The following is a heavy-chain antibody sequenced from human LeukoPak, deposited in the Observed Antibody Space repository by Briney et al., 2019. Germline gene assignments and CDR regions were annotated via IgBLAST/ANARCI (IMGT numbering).Heavy chain of an antibody. Sequence: SETLSLTCTVSGGSISSSSYYWGWIRQPPGKGLEWIGSIYYSGSTYYNPSLKSRVTISVGTSKNQFSLKLSSVTAADTAVYYCATLAGLESDYWGQGTLVTVSS. CDR2: IYYSGST. V-gene: IGHV4-39*07. CDR1: GGSISSSSYY. J-gene: IGHJ4*02. CDR3: ATLAGLESDY.